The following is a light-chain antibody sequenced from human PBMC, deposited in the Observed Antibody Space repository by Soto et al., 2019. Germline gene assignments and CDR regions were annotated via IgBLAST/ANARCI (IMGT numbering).Light chain of an antibody. CDR2: GAS. Sequence: EIVMTQSPATLSVSTGERATLSCRASQSVNSNLAWYQQKPGQAPRLLIYGASTRTTGIPARFSGSGSGTEFTLTISSLQYEDFAVYYCQQYNKWPLTFGGGTKVEIK. V-gene: IGKV3-15*01. CDR1: QSVNSN. CDR3: QQYNKWPLT. J-gene: IGKJ4*01.